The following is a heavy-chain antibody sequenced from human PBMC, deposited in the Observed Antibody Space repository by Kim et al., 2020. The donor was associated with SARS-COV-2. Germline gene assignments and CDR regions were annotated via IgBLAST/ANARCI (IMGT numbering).Heavy chain of an antibody. D-gene: IGHD2-15*01. CDR3: ARGSSRGDN. Sequence: ASVKVSCKASGYNFTNYGMIWVRQAPGQGLEWMGWINTNTGNPTYAQGFTGRFVFSLDTSVSTAYLQINSLKAEDTAVYYCARGSSRGDNWGQGTLVTVS. CDR1: GYNFTNYG. V-gene: IGHV7-4-1*02. J-gene: IGHJ4*02. CDR2: INTNTGNP.